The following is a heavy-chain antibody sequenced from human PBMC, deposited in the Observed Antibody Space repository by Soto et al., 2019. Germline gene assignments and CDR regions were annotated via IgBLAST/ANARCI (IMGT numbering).Heavy chain of an antibody. CDR1: GFTFSSYG. CDR3: AKDQARGSAYYYYGMDV. V-gene: IGHV3-30*18. Sequence: QVQLVESGGGVVQPGRSLRLSCAASGFTFSSYGMHWVRQAPGKGLEWVAVISYDGSNKYYADSVKGRFTISRDNSKNTLYLQMNSLSAEDTAVYYCAKDQARGSAYYYYGMDVWGQGTTVTVSS. J-gene: IGHJ6*02. D-gene: IGHD3-16*01. CDR2: ISYDGSNK.